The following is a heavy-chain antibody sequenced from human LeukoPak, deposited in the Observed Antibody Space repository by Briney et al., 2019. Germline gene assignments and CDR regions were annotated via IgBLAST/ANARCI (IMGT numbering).Heavy chain of an antibody. J-gene: IGHJ4*02. V-gene: IGHV3-74*01. Sequence: PGGSLRLSCAASGFTFSNYWMHWVRQAPGKGLVRVSRIHSDGSYTSYVDSVKGRFTISRDNARNTLYLQMNSLRAEDTAVYYCAREAPNDFSIDYWGQGTLVTVSS. D-gene: IGHD2/OR15-2a*01. CDR1: GFTFSNYW. CDR3: AREAPNDFSIDY. CDR2: IHSDGSYT.